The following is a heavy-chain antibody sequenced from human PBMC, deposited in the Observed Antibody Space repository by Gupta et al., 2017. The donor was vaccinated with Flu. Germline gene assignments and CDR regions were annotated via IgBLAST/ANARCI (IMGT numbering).Heavy chain of an antibody. Sequence: FRSYAINWVRQAPGQGLEWMGGIIPVFGPTNYAQKFQGRVTITADESTSTAYMELSSLRSEDTAVYYGARKGGGHCSGGTCYSFDYWGQATLVTVSS. D-gene: IGHD2-15*01. CDR1: FRSYA. J-gene: IGHJ4*02. CDR2: IIPVFGPT. CDR3: ARKGGGHCSGGTCYSFDY. V-gene: IGHV1-69*01.